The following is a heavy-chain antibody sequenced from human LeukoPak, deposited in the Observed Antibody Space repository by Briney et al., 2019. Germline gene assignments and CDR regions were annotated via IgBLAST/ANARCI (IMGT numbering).Heavy chain of an antibody. Sequence: PSETLSLTCTVSGGSISSYYWSWIRQPAGKGLEWIGRTYISGSTNYNPSLKSRVTMSVDTSKNQFSLNLSSVTAADTAVYYCARVCQQLVRRYYYYYGMDVWGQGTTVTVSS. CDR1: GGSISSYY. CDR3: ARVCQQLVRRYYYYYGMDV. J-gene: IGHJ6*02. CDR2: TYISGST. D-gene: IGHD6-13*01. V-gene: IGHV4-4*07.